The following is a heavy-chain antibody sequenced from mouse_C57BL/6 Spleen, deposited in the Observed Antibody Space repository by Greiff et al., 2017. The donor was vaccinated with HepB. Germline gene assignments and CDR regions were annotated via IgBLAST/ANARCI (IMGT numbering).Heavy chain of an antibody. J-gene: IGHJ4*01. Sequence: EVQLVESGGGLVKPGGSLKLSCAASGFTFSDYGMHWVRQAPEKGLEWVAYISSGSSTIYYADTVKGRFTISRDNAKNTLFLQMTSLRSEDTAMYYCARRNDGSNYYAMDYWGQGTSVTVSS. CDR2: ISSGSSTI. V-gene: IGHV5-17*01. CDR3: ARRNDGSNYYAMDY. CDR1: GFTFSDYG. D-gene: IGHD2-3*01.